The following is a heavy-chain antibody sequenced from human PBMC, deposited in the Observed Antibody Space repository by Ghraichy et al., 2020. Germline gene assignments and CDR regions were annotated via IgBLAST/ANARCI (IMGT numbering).Heavy chain of an antibody. CDR2: IYYSGST. J-gene: IGHJ5*02. D-gene: IGHD3-3*01. Sequence: SETLSLTCTVSGGSISSSSYYWGWIRQPPGKGLEWIGSIYYSGSTYYNPSLKSRVTISVDTSKNQFSLKLSSVTAADTAVYYCARHALRTYRYYDFWSGYPHNWFDPWGQGTLVTVSS. CDR3: ARHALRTYRYYDFWSGYPHNWFDP. CDR1: GGSISSSSYY. V-gene: IGHV4-39*01.